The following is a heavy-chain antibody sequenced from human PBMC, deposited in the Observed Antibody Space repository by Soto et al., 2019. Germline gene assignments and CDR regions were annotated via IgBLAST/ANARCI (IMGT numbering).Heavy chain of an antibody. CDR3: ARQISGYYYLIYYYGMDV. J-gene: IGHJ6*02. Sequence: SETMSLTCTVSGGSIRSSSYYWGWIRQPPGKGLEWIGSIYYSESTYYNPSLKSRVTISVDTSKNQFSLKLSSVTATDTAVYYCARQISGYYYLIYYYGMDVWGQGTTVTVSS. D-gene: IGHD3-22*01. CDR1: GGSIRSSSYY. V-gene: IGHV4-39*01. CDR2: IYYSEST.